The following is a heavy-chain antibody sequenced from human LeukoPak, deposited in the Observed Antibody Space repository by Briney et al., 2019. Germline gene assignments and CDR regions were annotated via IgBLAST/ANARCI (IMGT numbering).Heavy chain of an antibody. V-gene: IGHV1-69*13. CDR3: ARGVEMARGGMDV. D-gene: IGHD5-24*01. CDR2: IIPIFGTA. CDR1: GGTFSSYG. J-gene: IGHJ6*02. Sequence: ASVKVSCKASGGTFSSYGISWVRQAPGQGLEWMGGIIPIFGTANYAQKFQGRVTITADESTSTAYMELSSLRFEDTAVYYCARGVEMARGGMDVWGQGTTVTVSS.